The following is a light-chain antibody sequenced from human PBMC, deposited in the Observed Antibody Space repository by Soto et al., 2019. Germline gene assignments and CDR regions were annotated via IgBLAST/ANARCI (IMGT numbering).Light chain of an antibody. CDR3: SSYAGSSNV. Sequence: QSALTQPASVSGSPGQSITISCTGTSNDVGGYDYVSWYQQHSGKVPKLMIYEVNKRPSGVPDRFSGSKSGNTASLTVSGLQAEDEADYYCSSYAGSSNVFGTGTKLTVL. CDR1: SNDVGGYDY. J-gene: IGLJ1*01. V-gene: IGLV2-8*01. CDR2: EVN.